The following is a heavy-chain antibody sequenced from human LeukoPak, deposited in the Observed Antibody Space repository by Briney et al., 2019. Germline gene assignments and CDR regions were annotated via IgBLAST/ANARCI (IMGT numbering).Heavy chain of an antibody. J-gene: IGHJ5*02. D-gene: IGHD5-24*01. CDR1: GGSISSSSYY. Sequence: SETLSLTCTVSGGSISSSSYYWGWIRQPPGKGLEWIGSIYYIGSTSYNPSLKSRVTISVDTSKNQFSLKLSSVTAADTAVYYCAKDRAEMATTNWFDPWGQGTLVTVSS. CDR2: IYYIGST. V-gene: IGHV4-39*07. CDR3: AKDRAEMATTNWFDP.